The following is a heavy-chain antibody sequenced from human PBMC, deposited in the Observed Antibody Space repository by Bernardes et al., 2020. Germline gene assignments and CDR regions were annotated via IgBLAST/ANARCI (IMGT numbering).Heavy chain of an antibody. CDR3: AKDMDDYGDYYFDY. CDR1: GFTFDDYT. Sequence: GGSLRLSCAASGFTFDDYTMHWVHQAPGKGLEWVSLISWDGGSTYYADSVKGRFTISRDNSKNSLYLQMNSLRTEDTALYYCAKDMDDYGDYYFDYWGQGTLVTVSS. CDR2: ISWDGGST. V-gene: IGHV3-43*01. D-gene: IGHD4-17*01. J-gene: IGHJ4*02.